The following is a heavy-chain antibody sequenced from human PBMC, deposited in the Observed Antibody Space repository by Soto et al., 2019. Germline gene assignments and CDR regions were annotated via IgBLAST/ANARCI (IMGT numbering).Heavy chain of an antibody. CDR3: ASSRIQLERYGMDG. V-gene: IGHV1-3*05. Sequence: QVQLVQSGAEEKKPGASVKVSCKASGYTFTSYAIHWVRQAPGQRLEWMGGINAGNGNTKYSQKFQGRVIITRDTSASTAYMDVDSLRSEDTAVYYCASSRIQLERYGMDGWGQGTTVTVSS. J-gene: IGHJ6*02. CDR1: GYTFTSYA. CDR2: INAGNGNT. D-gene: IGHD1-1*01.